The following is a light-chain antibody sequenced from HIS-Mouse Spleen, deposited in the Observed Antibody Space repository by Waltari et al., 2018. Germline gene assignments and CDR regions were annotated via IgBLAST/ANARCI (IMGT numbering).Light chain of an antibody. J-gene: IGKJ4*01. Sequence: EIVLTQSPATLSLSPGERATLSCRASQSVSSYLAWYQQKPGQAPRLLIYDASNRATGIPAMFSGSGSGTDFTLTISSLEPEDFAVYYCQQRSNWPGITFGGGTKVEIK. CDR1: QSVSSY. V-gene: IGKV3-11*01. CDR2: DAS. CDR3: QQRSNWPGIT.